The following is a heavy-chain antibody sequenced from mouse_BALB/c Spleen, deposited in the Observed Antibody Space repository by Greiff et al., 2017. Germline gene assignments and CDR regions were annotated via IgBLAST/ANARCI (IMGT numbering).Heavy chain of an antibody. J-gene: IGHJ3*01. CDR1: GYSITSDYA. D-gene: IGHD2-3*01. CDR2: ISYSGST. V-gene: IGHV3-2*02. CDR3: ARTLFYDGTNRGFAY. Sequence: EVKLMESGPGLVKPSQSLSLTCTVTGYSITSDYAWNWIRQFPGNKLEWMGYISYSGSTSYNPSLKSRISITRDTSKNQFFLQLNSVTTEDTATYYCARTLFYDGTNRGFAYWGQGTLVTVSA.